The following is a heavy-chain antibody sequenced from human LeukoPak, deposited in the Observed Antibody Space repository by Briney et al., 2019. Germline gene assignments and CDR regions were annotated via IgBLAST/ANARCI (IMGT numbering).Heavy chain of an antibody. V-gene: IGHV4-59*01. J-gene: IGHJ5*02. D-gene: IGHD4-11*01. CDR3: ASSPLTVTSFGFDP. Sequence: PSETLSLTCTVSGGSISSYYWSWIRQPPGKGLEWIGYIYYSGSTNYNPSLKSRVTISVDTSKNQFSLKLSSVTAADTAVYYCASSPLTVTSFGFDPWGQGTLVTVSS. CDR2: IYYSGST. CDR1: GGSISSYY.